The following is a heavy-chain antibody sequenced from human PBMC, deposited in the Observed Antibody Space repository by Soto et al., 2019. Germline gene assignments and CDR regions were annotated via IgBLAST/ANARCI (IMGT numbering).Heavy chain of an antibody. D-gene: IGHD3-10*01. CDR3: AKNRARPWPFDY. J-gene: IGHJ4*02. Sequence: GGSLRLSCAASGFTFSSYAMHWVRQAPGKGLEWVAVISYDGSNKYYADSVKGRFTISRDNSKNTLYLQMNSLRAEDTAVYYCAKNRARPWPFDYWGQGTLVTVSS. V-gene: IGHV3-30-3*02. CDR1: GFTFSSYA. CDR2: ISYDGSNK.